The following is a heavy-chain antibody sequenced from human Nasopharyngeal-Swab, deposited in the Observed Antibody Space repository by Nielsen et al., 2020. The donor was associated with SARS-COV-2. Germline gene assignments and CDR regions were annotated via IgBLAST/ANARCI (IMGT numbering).Heavy chain of an antibody. D-gene: IGHD4-17*01. CDR3: ARDLTATVTTNYYYGMDV. CDR2: INPSGGST. Sequence: ASVKVSCKASGYTFTSYYMHWVRQAPGQGLEWMGIINPSGGSTSYAQKFQGRVTMTRDTSTSTVYMELSSLRSEDTAVYYRARDLTATVTTNYYYGMDVWGQGTTVTVSS. J-gene: IGHJ6*02. V-gene: IGHV1-46*01. CDR1: GYTFTSYY.